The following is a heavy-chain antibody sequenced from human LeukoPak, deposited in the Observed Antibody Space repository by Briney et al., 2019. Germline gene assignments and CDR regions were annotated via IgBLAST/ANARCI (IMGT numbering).Heavy chain of an antibody. J-gene: IGHJ4*02. CDR2: ISAYNDST. Sequence: ASVKVSCKASGYTFTSYGISWVRQAPGRGLEWMGWISAYNDSTNYAQKLQGRVTMTTDTSTSTAYMELRSLRSDDTAVYYCARVHYDILTGYSYFDYWGQGTLVTVSS. CDR3: ARVHYDILTGYSYFDY. D-gene: IGHD3-9*01. V-gene: IGHV1-18*01. CDR1: GYTFTSYG.